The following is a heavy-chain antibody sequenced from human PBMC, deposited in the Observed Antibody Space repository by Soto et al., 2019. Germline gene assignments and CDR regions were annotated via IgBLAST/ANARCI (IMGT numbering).Heavy chain of an antibody. CDR1: GFTFSSYG. V-gene: IGHV3-30*18. J-gene: IGHJ4*02. CDR2: ISYDGNNK. D-gene: IGHD3-10*01. Sequence: QMQLVESGGGVVQPGRSLRLSCAASGFTFSSYGMHWVRQAPGKGLEWVAVISYDGNNKYYADSVKGRFTISRDKSKNTLYLQINSLRAEDTAVYYGAKGSYGSGSLYYFDSWGQGTLVTVSS. CDR3: AKGSYGSGSLYYFDS.